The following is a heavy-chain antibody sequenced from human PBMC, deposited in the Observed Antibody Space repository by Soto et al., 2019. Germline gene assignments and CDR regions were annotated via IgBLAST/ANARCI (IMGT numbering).Heavy chain of an antibody. D-gene: IGHD4-17*01. CDR3: ATWVDYGDFEGFDF. Sequence: ASVKVSCKTSGYSFTDYKLHWVRQAPGQGLEWMGWVDPNGGGSNSAQKFQGSVTMTWDTSITTAYLDLTRLTTNDTATYFCATWVDYGDFEGFDFWGQESRVTVSS. CDR2: VDPNGGGS. J-gene: IGHJ4*02. V-gene: IGHV1-2*04. CDR1: GYSFTDYK.